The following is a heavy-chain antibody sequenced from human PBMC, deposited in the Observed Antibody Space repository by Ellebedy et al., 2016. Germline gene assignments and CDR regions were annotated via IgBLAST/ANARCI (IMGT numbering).Heavy chain of an antibody. J-gene: IGHJ4*02. CDR2: IYWDDDK. CDR1: GFSLSTTGVG. D-gene: IGHD3-10*01. V-gene: IGHV2-5*02. Sequence: SGPTLVKPTQTLTLTCSFSGFSLSTTGVGVGWIRQPPGKALECLALIYWDDDKRYSPSLKSRLTITRDTSKSQVVLTIANMDPVDTATYYCAHMDKDSGSYSFDSWGQGTLVTVSS. CDR3: AHMDKDSGSYSFDS.